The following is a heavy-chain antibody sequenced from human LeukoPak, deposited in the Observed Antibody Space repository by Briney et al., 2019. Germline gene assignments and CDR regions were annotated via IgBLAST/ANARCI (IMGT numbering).Heavy chain of an antibody. V-gene: IGHV3-23*01. J-gene: IGHJ4*02. Sequence: GGSLRLSCAASGFTFSTYAMSWVRQAPGKGLEWVSAISGSGGSTYYADSVKGRFTISRDNSKNTLYLQMNSLRAEDTAVYYCAKDLLRDIVVVPAAPFDHWGQGTLVTGSS. CDR2: ISGSGGST. CDR3: AKDLLRDIVVVPAAPFDH. CDR1: GFTFSTYA. D-gene: IGHD2-2*01.